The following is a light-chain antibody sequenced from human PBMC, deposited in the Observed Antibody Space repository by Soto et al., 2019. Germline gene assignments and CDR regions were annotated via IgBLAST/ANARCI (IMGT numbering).Light chain of an antibody. V-gene: IGKV3-20*01. CDR3: QQYAGSPRT. J-gene: IGKJ1*01. CDR2: GAS. CDR1: QSVRSNS. Sequence: EIVLTQSPGTLSLSPGERATLSCRASQSVRSNSLAWFQQKPGQAPRLLIYGASSRATGIPDRFTGSGSGADFTLTITRLEPGDFAVYFCQQYAGSPRTFGQGTEVGIK.